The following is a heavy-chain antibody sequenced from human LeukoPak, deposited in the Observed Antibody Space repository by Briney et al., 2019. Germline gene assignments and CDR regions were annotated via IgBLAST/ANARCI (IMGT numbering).Heavy chain of an antibody. CDR2: MYYSGST. CDR1: GGSISSGDYY. J-gene: IGHJ5*02. Sequence: SETLSLTCAVSGGSISSGDYYWSWIRQPPGKGLEWIAYMYYSGSTYYNPSLKSRVTMSADTSKNQLSLKLSSVTAADTAVYYCARPYYYDSRIDPWGQGILVTVSS. V-gene: IGHV4-30-4*01. D-gene: IGHD3-22*01. CDR3: ARPYYYDSRIDP.